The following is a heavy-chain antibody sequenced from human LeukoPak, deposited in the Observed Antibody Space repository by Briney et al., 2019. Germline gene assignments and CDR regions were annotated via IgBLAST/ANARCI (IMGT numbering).Heavy chain of an antibody. Sequence: PSETLSLTCTVSGGSISSYYWSWIRQPPGKGLEWIGEINRSGSTNYNPSLKSRVTISVDTSKNQFSLKLSSVTAADTAVYYCARHRWGSFDYWGQGTLVTVSS. CDR2: INRSGST. CDR1: GGSISSYY. D-gene: IGHD7-27*01. V-gene: IGHV4-34*01. J-gene: IGHJ4*02. CDR3: ARHRWGSFDY.